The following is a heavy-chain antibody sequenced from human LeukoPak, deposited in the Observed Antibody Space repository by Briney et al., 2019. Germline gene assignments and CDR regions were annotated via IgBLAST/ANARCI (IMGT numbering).Heavy chain of an antibody. Sequence: SETLSLTCDVSGGSVRSYWWGWVRQPAGKGLEWLGRIYSTGSTRFNLSLKSRLTLSIDTSTNQFSLKLTSVTASDTAVYFCARQGYTVSYYFLDYWSQGTLVTVSS. CDR1: GGSVRSYW. CDR3: ARQGYTVSYYFLDY. D-gene: IGHD1-26*01. CDR2: IYSTGST. V-gene: IGHV4-4*07. J-gene: IGHJ4*02.